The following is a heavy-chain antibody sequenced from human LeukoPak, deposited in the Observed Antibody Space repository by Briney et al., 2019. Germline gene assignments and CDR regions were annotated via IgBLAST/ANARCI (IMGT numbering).Heavy chain of an antibody. CDR2: INPNTGDT. CDR3: ARDRYMDV. J-gene: IGHJ6*03. V-gene: IGHV1-2*02. CDR1: GYTFTGYY. Sequence: ASVKVSCKASGYTFTGYYMHWVRQAPGQGLEWMGWINPNTGDTDYAQNFQGRVTMTRDRSISTAYMELISLSSDDTAVYFCARDRYMDVWGKGTTVTVSS.